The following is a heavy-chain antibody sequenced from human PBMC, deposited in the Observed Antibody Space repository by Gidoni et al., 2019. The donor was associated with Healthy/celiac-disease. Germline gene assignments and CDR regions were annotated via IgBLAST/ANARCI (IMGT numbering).Heavy chain of an antibody. CDR2: IIPILGIA. Sequence: QVQLVQSGAEVKKPGSSVKVSCKASGGTFSSYAISWVRQAPGQGLEWMGRIIPILGIANDAQKFQGRVTITADKSTSTAYMELSSLRSEDTAVYYCARLVPAAEGGYYYYGMDVWGQGTTVTVSS. CDR1: GGTFSSYA. CDR3: ARLVPAAEGGYYYYGMDV. D-gene: IGHD2-2*01. J-gene: IGHJ6*02. V-gene: IGHV1-69*09.